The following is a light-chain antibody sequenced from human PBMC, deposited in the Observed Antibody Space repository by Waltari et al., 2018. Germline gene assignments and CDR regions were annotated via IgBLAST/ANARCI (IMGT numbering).Light chain of an antibody. CDR3: HQYNNWPPSLT. V-gene: IGKV3-15*01. J-gene: IGKJ4*01. CDR1: QTVIRN. CDR2: GAS. Sequence: EIVLTQSPVTLSLSPGQRATLFCRASQTVIRNVAWDPQKPGQAPRLLIHGASTRATGIPPRFSGSGSGTEFTLTISSLQSDDFAIYYCHQYNNWPPSLTFGGGTKLEI.